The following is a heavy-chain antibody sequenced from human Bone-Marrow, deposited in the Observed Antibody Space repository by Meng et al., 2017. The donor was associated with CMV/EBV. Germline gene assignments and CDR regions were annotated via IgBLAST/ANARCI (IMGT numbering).Heavy chain of an antibody. V-gene: IGHV1-69*10. Sequence: SVKVSCKASGGTFSSYAISWVRQAPGQGLEWMGGIIPILGIANYAQKFQGRVTITADKSTSTAYMELSSLRSEDTAVYYCARSPLSFDRLATHYYGMDVWGQGTTVTVSS. D-gene: IGHD3-9*01. J-gene: IGHJ6*02. CDR1: GGTFSSYA. CDR3: ARSPLSFDRLATHYYGMDV. CDR2: IIPILGIA.